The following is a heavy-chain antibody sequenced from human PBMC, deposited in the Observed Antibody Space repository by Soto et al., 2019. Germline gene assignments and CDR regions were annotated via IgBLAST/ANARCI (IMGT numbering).Heavy chain of an antibody. J-gene: IGHJ4*02. V-gene: IGHV3-21*02. D-gene: IGHD3-22*01. Sequence: EVQLVESGGGLVKPGGSLRLSCAASGSTFSSYSMNWVRQAPGKGLEWVSSITGSSSYIYYADSVKGRFTISRDNAKNSLYLQMNSLRAEDTAVYYCARDVYYYDSSAYWAYWGQGTLVTVSS. CDR3: ARDVYYYDSSAYWAY. CDR1: GSTFSSYS. CDR2: ITGSSSYI.